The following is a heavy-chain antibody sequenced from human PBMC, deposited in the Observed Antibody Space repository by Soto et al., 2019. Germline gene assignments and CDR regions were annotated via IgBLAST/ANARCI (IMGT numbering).Heavy chain of an antibody. Sequence: PGGSLRLSCAASGFTFSSYGMHWVRQAPGKGLEWVAVISYDGSNKYYADSVKGRFTISRDNSKNTLYLQMNSLRAEDTAVYYCAKNSDGDYGWVNYYYYGMDVWGQ. V-gene: IGHV3-30*18. CDR3: AKNSDGDYGWVNYYYYGMDV. CDR2: ISYDGSNK. J-gene: IGHJ6*02. D-gene: IGHD4-17*01. CDR1: GFTFSSYG.